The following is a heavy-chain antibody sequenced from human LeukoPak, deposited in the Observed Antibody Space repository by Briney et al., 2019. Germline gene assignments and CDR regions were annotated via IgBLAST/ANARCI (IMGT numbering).Heavy chain of an antibody. J-gene: IGHJ4*02. CDR3: AKDGRSGDYGVDYFDY. V-gene: IGHV3-74*01. CDR1: GFTFDNYW. D-gene: IGHD3-16*01. Sequence: GGSLRLSCAASGFTFDNYWMHWFRQAPGKGLVWVSRINYDRSTNYADSVKGRFTISRVSSKNTLYLQMNSLRAEDTALYYCAKDGRSGDYGVDYFDYWGQGTLVTVSS. CDR2: INYDRST.